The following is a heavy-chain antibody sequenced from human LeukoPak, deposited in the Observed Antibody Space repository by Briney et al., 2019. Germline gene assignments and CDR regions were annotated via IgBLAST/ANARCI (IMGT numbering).Heavy chain of an antibody. CDR1: GFTFSSYA. D-gene: IGHD6-13*01. Sequence: GGSLRLSCAASGFTFSSYAMSWVRQAPGKGLEWVSAISGSGGSTYYADSVKGRFTISRDNSKNTLYLQMNSLRAEDTAVYYCAKGPDTKAAAGTVWFDPWGQGTLVTVSS. V-gene: IGHV3-23*01. CDR2: ISGSGGST. J-gene: IGHJ5*02. CDR3: AKGPDTKAAAGTVWFDP.